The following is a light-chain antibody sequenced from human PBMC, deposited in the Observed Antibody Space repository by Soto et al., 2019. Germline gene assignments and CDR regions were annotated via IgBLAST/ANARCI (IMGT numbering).Light chain of an antibody. CDR3: LSNAGSVL. CDR1: SSDVGSYYL. CDR2: EGT. Sequence: QSVLTQPASVSGSPGQSITISCTGISSDVGSYYLVSWYQHHPGKAPKLIIYEGTKRPSGVSSRFSGSKSGSTASLSISGLQAEDDADYYCLSNAGSVLFGGGTKLTVL. V-gene: IGLV2-23*01. J-gene: IGLJ2*01.